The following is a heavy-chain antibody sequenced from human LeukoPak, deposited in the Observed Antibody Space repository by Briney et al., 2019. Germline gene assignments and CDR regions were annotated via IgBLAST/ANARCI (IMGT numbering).Heavy chain of an antibody. CDR1: GFTFSSSG. Sequence: GGSLRLSCAASGFTFSSSGMHWVRQAPGKGLEWVAVIWYDGSNKYYADSVKGRFTISRDNSKNTLYLQMNSLRAEDTAVYYCARGGLGLGYYPVVFEFWGQGTLVTVSS. D-gene: IGHD3-16*01. CDR3: ARGGLGLGYYPVVFEF. J-gene: IGHJ4*02. CDR2: IWYDGSNK. V-gene: IGHV3-33*01.